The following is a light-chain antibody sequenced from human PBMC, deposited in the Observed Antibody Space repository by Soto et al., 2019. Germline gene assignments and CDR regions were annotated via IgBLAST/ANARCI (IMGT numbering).Light chain of an antibody. CDR3: QQVNSFPLT. Sequence: DIQMTQSPSSVSASVGDRVTITCRASQGISTWLAWYQQKPGKAPKVLIYAASALQSGVPSRFRGSGSGTEFTLTFTRLQPEDVGTYYCQQVNSFPLTFGGGTKVEIK. J-gene: IGKJ4*01. V-gene: IGKV1-12*01. CDR2: AAS. CDR1: QGISTW.